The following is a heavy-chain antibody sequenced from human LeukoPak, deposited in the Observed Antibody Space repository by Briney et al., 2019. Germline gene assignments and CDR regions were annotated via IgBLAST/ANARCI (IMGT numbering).Heavy chain of an antibody. CDR2: ISGSGGST. CDR1: GFTFSSYA. V-gene: IGHV3-23*01. J-gene: IGHJ3*02. D-gene: IGHD6-19*01. Sequence: QSGGSLRLSCAASGFTFSSYAMSWVRQAPGKGLEWVSAISGSGGSTNYADSVKGRFTISRDNAKNTLYLQMNSLRAEDTAVYYCARAQWLADDAFDIWGQGTMVTVSS. CDR3: ARAQWLADDAFDI.